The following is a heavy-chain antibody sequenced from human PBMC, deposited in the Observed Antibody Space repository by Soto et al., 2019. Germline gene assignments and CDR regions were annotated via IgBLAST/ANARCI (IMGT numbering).Heavy chain of an antibody. CDR3: AHRDRCGCYGY. J-gene: IGHJ4*02. V-gene: IGHV2-5*01. CDR2: IYWNDDK. D-gene: IGHD6-19*01. CDR1: GLSLSTSGVG. Sequence: QITLKESGPTLVKPTQTLTLTCTFSGLSLSTSGVGVGWIRQPPGKALQWLALIYWNDDKRYSPSLKSRLTTTKDTAKSQVVLTMTNMGPVDTATYYCAHRDRCGCYGYWGQGTLVTVTS.